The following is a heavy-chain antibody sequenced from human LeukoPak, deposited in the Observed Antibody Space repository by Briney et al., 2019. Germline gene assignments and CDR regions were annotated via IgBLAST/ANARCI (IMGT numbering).Heavy chain of an antibody. V-gene: IGHV3-21*01. CDR2: ISSSSSYI. CDR3: ARPSTQGRVAGAFDI. Sequence: GGSLRLSCAASGFTFSSYSMNWVRQAPGKGLEWVSSISSSSSYIYYADSVKSRFTISRDNAKNSLYLQMNSLRAEDTAVYYCARPSTQGRVAGAFDIWGQGTMVTVSS. J-gene: IGHJ3*02. D-gene: IGHD6-19*01. CDR1: GFTFSSYS.